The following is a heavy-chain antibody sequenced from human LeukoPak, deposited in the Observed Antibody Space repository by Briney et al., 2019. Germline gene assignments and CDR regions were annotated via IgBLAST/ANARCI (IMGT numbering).Heavy chain of an antibody. CDR1: GGSISSGSSY. CDR2: IYSRGST. CDR3: ARRRMVRVFDY. D-gene: IGHD3-10*01. J-gene: IGHJ4*02. Sequence: SETLSLTCTVSGGSISSGSSYWSWIRQPAGKGLEWIGRIYSRGSTNYNPSLKSRVTISLDTSKNQFSLKLSSVTAADTAVYYCARRRMVRVFDYWGQGTLVTVSS. V-gene: IGHV4-61*02.